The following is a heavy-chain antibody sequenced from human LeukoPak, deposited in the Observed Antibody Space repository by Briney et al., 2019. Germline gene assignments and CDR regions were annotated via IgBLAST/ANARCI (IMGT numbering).Heavy chain of an antibody. CDR2: IHYSGST. D-gene: IGHD5-12*01. V-gene: IGHV4-59*01. J-gene: IGHJ4*02. CDR3: ARGLLVGNSGYYFDS. Sequence: PSETLSLTCTVSGGSMSGYYWSWIRQPPGQGLDWIGYIHYSGSTNYHPSLKSRVTLSVDASKKQFSLKVMSVTEADTAVYYCARGLLVGNSGYYFDSWGRGTLVTVS. CDR1: GGSMSGYY.